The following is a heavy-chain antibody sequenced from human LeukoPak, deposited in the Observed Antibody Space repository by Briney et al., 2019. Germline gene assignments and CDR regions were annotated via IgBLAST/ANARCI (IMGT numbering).Heavy chain of an antibody. Sequence: SETLSLTCTVSGGSISSDYWSWIRQPPGKGLEWIGYIYYSGSTNYNPSLKSRVTISVDTSKNQFSLKLSSVTAADTAVYYCARLPYSSSWYFDLWGRGTLVTVSS. V-gene: IGHV4-59*01. CDR2: IYYSGST. CDR3: ARLPYSSSWYFDL. D-gene: IGHD6-6*01. CDR1: GGSISSDY. J-gene: IGHJ2*01.